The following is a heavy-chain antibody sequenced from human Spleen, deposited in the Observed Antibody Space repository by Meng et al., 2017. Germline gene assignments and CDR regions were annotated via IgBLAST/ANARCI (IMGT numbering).Heavy chain of an antibody. CDR1: GFSLSTSGVG. J-gene: IGHJ4*02. Sequence: SGPTLVKPTQTLTLTCTFSGFSLSTSGVGVGWIRQPPGKALEWLALIYWDDDKRYSPSLKSRLTISKDTSKSQVVLTMTNMDPVDTATYYCARILNYYDSSGYYLLRYYFDYWGQGTLVTVSS. V-gene: IGHV2-5*02. CDR2: IYWDDDK. D-gene: IGHD3-22*01. CDR3: ARILNYYDSSGYYLLRYYFDY.